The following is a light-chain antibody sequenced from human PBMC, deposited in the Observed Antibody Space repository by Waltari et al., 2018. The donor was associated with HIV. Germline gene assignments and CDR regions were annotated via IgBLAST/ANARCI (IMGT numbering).Light chain of an antibody. CDR2: AAS. J-gene: IGKJ2*01. CDR3: QQYYTTPYT. CDR1: QAISNS. Sequence: DIQMTQSPSSLSASVGDRVTITCRASQAISNSLAWYQQKPGKAPNLLLFAASRLETGVPPTFSGRRSGADFTLTINNLQPEDFATYYCQQYYTTPYTFGQGTKLEMK. V-gene: IGKV1-NL1*01.